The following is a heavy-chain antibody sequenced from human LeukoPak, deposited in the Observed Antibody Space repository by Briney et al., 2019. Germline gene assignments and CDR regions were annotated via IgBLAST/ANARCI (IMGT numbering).Heavy chain of an antibody. CDR3: ARSSLSSSWPREFFDY. D-gene: IGHD6-13*01. CDR2: INPSGGST. V-gene: IGHV1-46*01. CDR1: GYTFTSYY. J-gene: IGHJ4*02. Sequence: ASVKVPCKASGYTFTSYYMHWVRQAPGQGLGWMGIINPSGGSTSYAQKFQGRVTMTRDTSTSTVYMELSSLRSEDTAVYYCARSSLSSSWPREFFDYWGQGTLVTVSS.